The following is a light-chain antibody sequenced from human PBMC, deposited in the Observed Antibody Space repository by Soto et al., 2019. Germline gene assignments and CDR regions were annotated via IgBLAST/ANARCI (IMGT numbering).Light chain of an antibody. CDR2: SYD. CDR3: AAWDASLDGYV. J-gene: IGLJ1*01. CDR1: SSNLGDNT. Sequence: QSVLTQPPSASGTPGQRVTISCSTSSSNLGDNTVNWYQHVPGTAPKLLIYSYDQRPSGVPDRFSGSKSGTSASLAISGLQSEDEADYYCAAWDASLDGYVFVTGTKLTV. V-gene: IGLV1-44*01.